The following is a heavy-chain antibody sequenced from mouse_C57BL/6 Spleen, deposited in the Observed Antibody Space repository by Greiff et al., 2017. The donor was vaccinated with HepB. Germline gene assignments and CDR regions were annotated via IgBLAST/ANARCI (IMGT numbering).Heavy chain of an antibody. D-gene: IGHD2-2*01. CDR2: IHPSDSDT. CDR3: TIGVYGYDRVGFDY. Sequence: VQLQQPGAELVKPGASVKVSCKASGYTFTSYWMHWVKQRPGHGLEWIGRIHPSDSDTNYNQTFKGKATLTVAKPSSTAYMQLSSLTSGDSAVYYCTIGVYGYDRVGFDYWGQGTTLTGSS. J-gene: IGHJ2*01. V-gene: IGHV1-74*01. CDR1: GYTFTSYW.